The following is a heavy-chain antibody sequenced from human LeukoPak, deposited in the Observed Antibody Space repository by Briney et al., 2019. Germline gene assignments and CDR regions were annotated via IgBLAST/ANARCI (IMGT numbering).Heavy chain of an antibody. CDR1: GDSVSSNSAA. J-gene: IGHJ5*02. V-gene: IGHV6-1*01. CDR3: ANFYLDT. CDR2: TYFRSKWYN. D-gene: IGHD2/OR15-2a*01. Sequence: SQTLSLTCAISGDSVSSNSAAWNWIRQSPSRSLEWLGRTYFRSKWYNDYAESVKGRISINPDTSKNQFSLQLNSVNPEDTAVYYCANFYLDTWSQGSLVTVSS.